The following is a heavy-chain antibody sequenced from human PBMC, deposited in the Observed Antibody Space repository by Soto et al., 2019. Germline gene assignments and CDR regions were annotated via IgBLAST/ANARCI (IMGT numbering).Heavy chain of an antibody. V-gene: IGHV3-74*01. J-gene: IGHJ4*02. CDR1: GFTFSGYW. CDR3: ARETYDFWSGYYMRGYYFDY. D-gene: IGHD3-3*01. Sequence: GGSLRLSCAASGFTFSGYWMHWVRQAPGKGLVWVSRINSDGSSTSYADSVKGRFTISRDNAKNTLYLQMNSLRAEDTAVYYCARETYDFWSGYYMRGYYFDYWGQGTLVTVSS. CDR2: INSDGSST.